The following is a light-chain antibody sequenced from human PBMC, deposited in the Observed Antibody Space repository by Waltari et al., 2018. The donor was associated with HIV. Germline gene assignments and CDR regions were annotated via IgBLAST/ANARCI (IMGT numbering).Light chain of an antibody. V-gene: IGLV2-14*01. J-gene: IGLJ1*01. CDR2: EVS. CDR3: SSYTGSSTLYV. Sequence: ALPRPAPVPGPPGRSTTSPSPGTTVAFVPYSYSPWFQLHPGKAPKLMIYEVSNRPSGVSNRFSGSKSGNTASLTISGLQAEDEADYFCSSYTGSSTLYVFGTGTKVTVL. CDR1: TVAFVPYSY.